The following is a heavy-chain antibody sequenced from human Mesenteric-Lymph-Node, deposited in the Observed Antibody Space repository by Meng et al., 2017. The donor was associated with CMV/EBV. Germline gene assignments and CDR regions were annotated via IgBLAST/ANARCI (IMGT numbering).Heavy chain of an antibody. CDR2: IKQDGSEK. D-gene: IGHD3-10*01. CDR3: VRGGPGNYYYYYGMDV. V-gene: IGHV3-7*01. Sequence: GESLKISCAASGFTFSSYWMTWVRQAPGKGLEWVANIKQDGSEKYYVDSMKGRFTISRDNAKNSLYLQMNSLRAEDTAVYYTVRGGPGNYYYYYGMDVWGQGTTVTVSS. J-gene: IGHJ6*02. CDR1: GFTFSSYW.